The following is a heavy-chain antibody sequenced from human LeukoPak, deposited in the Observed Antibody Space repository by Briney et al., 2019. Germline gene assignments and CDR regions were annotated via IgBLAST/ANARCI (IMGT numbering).Heavy chain of an antibody. CDR1: GYTFTGYY. CDR3: ASRAGDYYGSGNYYYYYMDV. J-gene: IGHJ6*03. Sequence: ASVKVSCKASGYTFTGYYMHWVRQAPGQGLEWMGWINPNSGGTNYAQKFQGRVTMTRDTSISTAYMELSRLRSDDTAVYYCASRAGDYYGSGNYYYYYMDVWGKGTTVTVSS. CDR2: INPNSGGT. V-gene: IGHV1-2*02. D-gene: IGHD3-10*01.